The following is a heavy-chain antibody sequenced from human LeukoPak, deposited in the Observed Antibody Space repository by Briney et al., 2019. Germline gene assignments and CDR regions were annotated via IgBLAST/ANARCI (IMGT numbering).Heavy chain of an antibody. CDR1: VFSFSNYG. Sequence: PGRSLRLSCAASVFSFSNYGMHWVRQAPGKGLEWVAVISYDGSNKYYADSVKGRFTISRDNSKNTLYLQMNSLRAEDTAVYYCARANYGSGSYYFDYWGQGTLVTVSS. J-gene: IGHJ4*02. D-gene: IGHD3-10*01. CDR3: ARANYGSGSYYFDY. CDR2: ISYDGSNK. V-gene: IGHV3-30*19.